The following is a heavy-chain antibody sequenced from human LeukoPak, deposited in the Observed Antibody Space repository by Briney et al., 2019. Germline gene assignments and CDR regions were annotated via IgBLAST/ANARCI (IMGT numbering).Heavy chain of an antibody. CDR2: INPSGGST. J-gene: IGHJ5*02. V-gene: IGHV1-46*01. CDR3: ARGYCTNGVCYQGLDP. CDR1: GYTFTNYY. D-gene: IGHD2-8*01. Sequence: ASVTVSCKASGYTFTNYYMHWVRQAPGQGLEWMGLINPSGGSTSYAQKFQGRVTMTRDMSTSTVYMELSSLRSEDTAVYYCARGYCTNGVCYQGLDPWGQGTLVTVSS.